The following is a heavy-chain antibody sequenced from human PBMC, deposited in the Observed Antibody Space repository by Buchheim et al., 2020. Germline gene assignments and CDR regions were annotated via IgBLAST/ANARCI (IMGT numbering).Heavy chain of an antibody. CDR3: ARGETLGATPGFDY. V-gene: IGHV3-21*01. J-gene: IGHJ4*02. D-gene: IGHD1-26*01. Sequence: EVQLVESGGGLVKPGGSLRLSCAASGFTFSGHSINWVRQAPGTGLDWVSSISSNSEHILYADSVKGRFTISRDNAKNSLYLQMNSLGAEDTAVYYCARGETLGATPGFDYWGQGTL. CDR2: ISSNSEHI. CDR1: GFTFSGHS.